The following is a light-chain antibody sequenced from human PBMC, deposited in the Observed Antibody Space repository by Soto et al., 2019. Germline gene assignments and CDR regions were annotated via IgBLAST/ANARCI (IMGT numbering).Light chain of an antibody. CDR3: THSSSFSIP. CDR1: HDISNY. CDR2: AAY. Sequence: DVQMAKSPSSLSASVVDRVTITCRASHDISNYVAWLQQKPGKAPKLLIYAAYTLQPGVPSRFSGGGSGTEFTLTISSVQPDDFAPYYCTHSSSFSIPFGQRTRPAI. J-gene: IGKJ5*01. V-gene: IGKV1-27*01.